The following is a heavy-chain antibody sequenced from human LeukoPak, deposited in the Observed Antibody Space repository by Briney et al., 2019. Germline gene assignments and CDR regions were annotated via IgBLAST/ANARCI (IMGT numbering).Heavy chain of an antibody. CDR2: ISYEGRNK. CDR1: GSTFSSYG. V-gene: IGHV3-30*18. CDR3: AKPPPTCSSTSCYTDY. J-gene: IGHJ4*02. Sequence: PGGSLRLSCAASGSTFSSYGMHWVRQAPGKGLEWVAIISYEGRNKYYAESVKGRFTISRDNSKNTLYRQMNRLRAEDTAVYYCAKPPPTCSSTSCYTDYWGQGTLVTVSS. D-gene: IGHD2-2*02.